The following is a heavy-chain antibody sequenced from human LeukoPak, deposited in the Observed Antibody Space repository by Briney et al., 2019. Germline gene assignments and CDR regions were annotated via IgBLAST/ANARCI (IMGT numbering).Heavy chain of an antibody. CDR3: ARERYSSYHYYYCNTRDV. D-gene: IGHD6-13*01. CDR1: VGSFSGYY. Sequence: SQTLSLTCAVYVGSFSGYYWSWIRQPPRKGLEWIGGINHRGSTNYNTSPKSLVTISVYTSKNQSSLKLSSVTAADTPVYYIARERYSSYHYYYCNTRDVCGKGTTVTVSS. J-gene: IGHJ6*03. CDR2: INHRGST. V-gene: IGHV4-34*01.